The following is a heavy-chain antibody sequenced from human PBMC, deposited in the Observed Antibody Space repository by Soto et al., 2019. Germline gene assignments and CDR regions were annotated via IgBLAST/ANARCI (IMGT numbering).Heavy chain of an antibody. J-gene: IGHJ4*02. CDR1: GFSFSSCV. D-gene: IGHD2-15*01. CDR3: AKGLLNGGWYGAD. V-gene: IGHV3-23*01. CDR2: ITKSVDT. Sequence: EVHLLESGGGLVQPGESLRLSCETSGFSFSSCVMTWVRQAPGKGLEWVSVITKSVDTDYADSVKGRCTISRDKSRNAVCLQMNSLRAGDTAVYYCAKGLLNGGWYGADWGQGTLVTVAS.